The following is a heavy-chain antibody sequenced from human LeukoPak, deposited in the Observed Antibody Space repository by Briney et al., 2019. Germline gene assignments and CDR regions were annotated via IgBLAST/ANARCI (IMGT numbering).Heavy chain of an antibody. CDR1: GFTLSNQG. Sequence: GGSLRLSCAASGFTLSNQGMSWVRQAPGKGLEWVSGISGSLNITYERDSMKGRFTISRDTSKNTLYLQMNNLRADDTALYYCAKTASSGWYPGAFNVWGQGTMVTVSS. CDR3: AKTASSGWYPGAFNV. D-gene: IGHD6-19*01. CDR2: ISGSLNIT. V-gene: IGHV3-23*01. J-gene: IGHJ3*01.